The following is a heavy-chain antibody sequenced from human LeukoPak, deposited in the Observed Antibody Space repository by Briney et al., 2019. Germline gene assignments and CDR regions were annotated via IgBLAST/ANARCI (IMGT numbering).Heavy chain of an antibody. V-gene: IGHV3-23*01. Sequence: GGSLRLSCAASGFTFSSIAMSWVRQAPDKGLEWVSTISGSGGGTYYADSVKGRFTISRDDSKNTLYLQMNSLRAEDTAVYYCAKKGPAGDPPYFDSWGQGTLVTVSS. J-gene: IGHJ4*02. CDR2: ISGSGGGT. CDR3: AKKGPAGDPPYFDS. D-gene: IGHD3-10*01. CDR1: GFTFSSIA.